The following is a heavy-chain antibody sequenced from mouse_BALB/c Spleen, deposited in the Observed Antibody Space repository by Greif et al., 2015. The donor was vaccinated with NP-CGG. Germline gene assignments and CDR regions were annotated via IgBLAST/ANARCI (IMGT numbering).Heavy chain of an antibody. J-gene: IGHJ3*01. CDR2: IRNKANGYTT. CDR1: GFTFTDYY. V-gene: IGHV7-3*02. Sequence: EVQRVESGGGLVQPGGSLRLSCATSGFTFTDYYMSWVRQPPGKALEWLGFIRNKANGYTTEYSASVKGRFTISRDNSQSILYLQMNTLRAEDSATYYCARGTATFAYWGQGTLVTVSA. D-gene: IGHD1-2*01. CDR3: ARGTATFAY.